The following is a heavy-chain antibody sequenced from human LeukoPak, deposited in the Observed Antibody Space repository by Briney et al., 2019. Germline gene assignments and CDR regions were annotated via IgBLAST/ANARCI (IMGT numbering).Heavy chain of an antibody. CDR1: GFTFDDYG. CDR3: ATPPHGGNTGGAFDI. D-gene: IGHD4-23*01. V-gene: IGHV3-20*04. CDR2: INWNGGST. Sequence: QPGGSLRLSCVVSGFTFDDYGMSWVRQAPGKGLEWVSGINWNGGSTGYAGSVKGRFTISRDNAKNSLYLQMNSLRAEDTALYYCATPPHGGNTGGAFDIWGQGTMVTVSS. J-gene: IGHJ3*02.